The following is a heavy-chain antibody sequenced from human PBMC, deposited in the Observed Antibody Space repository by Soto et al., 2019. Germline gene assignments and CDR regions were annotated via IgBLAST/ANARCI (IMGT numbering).Heavy chain of an antibody. D-gene: IGHD2-2*01. CDR1: GYTFTSYG. Sequence: ASVKVSCKASGYTFTSYGISWVRQAPGQGLEWMGRISAYNGNTNYAQKLQGRVTMTTDTSTSTAYMELRSLRSDDTAVYYCARGTAIVVVPAADGRVDFDYWGQGTLVTV. V-gene: IGHV1-18*01. CDR2: ISAYNGNT. J-gene: IGHJ4*02. CDR3: ARGTAIVVVPAADGRVDFDY.